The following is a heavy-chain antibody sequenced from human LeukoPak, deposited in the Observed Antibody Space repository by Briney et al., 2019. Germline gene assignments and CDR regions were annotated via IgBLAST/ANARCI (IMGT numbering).Heavy chain of an antibody. CDR1: GFTFSGYS. CDR2: ISTSSSFI. Sequence: PGGSLRLSCAASGFTFSGYSMNWVRQAPGKGLEWVSSISTSSSFIYYADSMKGRFTISRDNAKNSLYLQMNSLRAEDTAVYYCARDSIGGYDSSGYVYWGQGTLVTVSS. V-gene: IGHV3-21*01. J-gene: IGHJ4*02. CDR3: ARDSIGGYDSSGYVY. D-gene: IGHD3-22*01.